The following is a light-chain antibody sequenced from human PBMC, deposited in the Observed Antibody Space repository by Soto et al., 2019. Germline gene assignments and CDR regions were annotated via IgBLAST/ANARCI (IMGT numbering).Light chain of an antibody. CDR1: SSDVGGHNY. J-gene: IGLJ1*01. Sequence: QSALTQPASVSGSPGQSITISCTGTSSDVGGHNYVSWYQQHPGRAPKLMIYEVSNRPSGVSNRFSGSKSGNTASLTISGLQPEDEADYYCSSYTSSSTYVFRTGTNVTVL. V-gene: IGLV2-14*01. CDR2: EVS. CDR3: SSYTSSSTYV.